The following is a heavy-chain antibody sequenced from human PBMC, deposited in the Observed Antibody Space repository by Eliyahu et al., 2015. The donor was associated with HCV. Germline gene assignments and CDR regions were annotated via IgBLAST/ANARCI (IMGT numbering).Heavy chain of an antibody. CDR2: ISYDGSNK. J-gene: IGHJ4*02. V-gene: IGHV3-30-3*01. CDR1: GFTFSSYA. D-gene: IGHD4-23*01. Sequence: QVQLVESGGGVVQPGRSLRLSCAASGFTFSSYAMPWVHQAPGKGLEWVAVISYDGSNKYYADSVKGRFTISRDNSKNTLYLQMNSLRAEDTAVYYCASLYGGKGHWGQGTLVTVSS. CDR3: ASLYGGKGH.